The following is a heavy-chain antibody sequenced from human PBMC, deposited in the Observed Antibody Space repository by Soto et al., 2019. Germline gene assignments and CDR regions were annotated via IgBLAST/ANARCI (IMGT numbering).Heavy chain of an antibody. D-gene: IGHD3-10*01. CDR1: GFTVSYNY. V-gene: IGHV3-53*01. Sequence: SGGSLRLSCAVSGFTVSYNYMNWVRQAPGKGLEWVSVIYRGGDTFYADSVKGRFTISRDNSKNTLYLQMNSLRAEDTAVYYCARGMYGSGSYYIGDAFDMWGQGTMVTVSS. CDR3: ARGMYGSGSYYIGDAFDM. CDR2: IYRGGDT. J-gene: IGHJ3*02.